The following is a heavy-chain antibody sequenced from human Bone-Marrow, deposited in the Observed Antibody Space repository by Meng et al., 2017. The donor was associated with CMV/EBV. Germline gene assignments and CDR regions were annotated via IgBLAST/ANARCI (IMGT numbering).Heavy chain of an antibody. CDR2: ISAYNGNT. Sequence: ASVKVSCKASGYTFTSYGISWVRQAPGQGLEWMGWISAYNGNTNYAQKLQGRVTMTTDTSTSTAYMELRSLRSDDTAVYYCASLVPLYSSGWYFGAFDIWGQGTMVTVSS. CDR1: GYTFTSYG. CDR3: ASLVPLYSSGWYFGAFDI. J-gene: IGHJ3*02. V-gene: IGHV1-18*01. D-gene: IGHD6-19*01.